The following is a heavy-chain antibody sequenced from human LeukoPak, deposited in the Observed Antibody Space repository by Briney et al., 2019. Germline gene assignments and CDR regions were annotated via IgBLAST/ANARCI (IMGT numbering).Heavy chain of an antibody. Sequence: SETLSLTCTVSGGSISSYYWSWIRQPAGKGLEWIGRIYTSGSTNYNPSLKSRVTISVDRSKNQFSLKLSSVTAADTAVYYCASPSTGSGSYHYWGQGTLVTVSS. CDR3: ASPSTGSGSYHY. J-gene: IGHJ4*02. CDR2: IYTSGST. CDR1: GGSISSYY. D-gene: IGHD3-10*01. V-gene: IGHV4-4*07.